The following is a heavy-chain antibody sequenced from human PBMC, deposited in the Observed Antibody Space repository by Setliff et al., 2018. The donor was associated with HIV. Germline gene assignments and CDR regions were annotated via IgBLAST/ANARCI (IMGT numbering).Heavy chain of an antibody. Sequence: SETLSLTCTVSGGSISSNSYYWGWIRQTPGKGLEWIGSIDYSGSTYYNPSLKGRVTISVDTSKSQFSLKLSSVTAADTAVYYCARQGGYSGYGFYYYYYYMDVWGKGTTVTVSS. V-gene: IGHV4-39*01. D-gene: IGHD5-12*01. CDR2: IDYSGST. CDR1: GGSISSNSYY. CDR3: ARQGGYSGYGFYYYYYYMDV. J-gene: IGHJ6*03.